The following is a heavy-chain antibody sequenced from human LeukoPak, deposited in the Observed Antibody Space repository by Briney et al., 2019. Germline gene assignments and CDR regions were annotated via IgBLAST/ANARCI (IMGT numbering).Heavy chain of an antibody. CDR1: GGSISSSTYY. J-gene: IGHJ2*01. CDR2: INYSGST. Sequence: PSETLSLTCTVSGGSISSSTYYWAWVRQPPGKGLEWIGNINYSGSTHYNPSLKSRVTISVDTSKNQFSLKLSSVTTADTAVYYCARKNWGRYWYFDLWGRGTLVTVSS. D-gene: IGHD7-27*01. CDR3: ARKNWGRYWYFDL. V-gene: IGHV4-39*07.